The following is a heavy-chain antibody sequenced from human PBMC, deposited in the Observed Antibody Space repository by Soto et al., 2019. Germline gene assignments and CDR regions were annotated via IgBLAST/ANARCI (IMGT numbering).Heavy chain of an antibody. V-gene: IGHV4-34*01. J-gene: IGHJ4*02. D-gene: IGHD3-10*01. Sequence: HVPVQQLGAGLLNPAETLSLTCGVYGESLLASFWSWIRHPPGKGLECIGENNDSGGTIYNPSAKGRATMSVDTSNNQFSLSLRSVTAADTAVYYCATGRGVENYWGQGTMVTVSS. CDR1: GESLLASF. CDR3: ATGRGVENY. CDR2: NNDSGGT.